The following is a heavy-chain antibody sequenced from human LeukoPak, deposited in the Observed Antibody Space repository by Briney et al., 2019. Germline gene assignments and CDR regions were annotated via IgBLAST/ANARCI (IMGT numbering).Heavy chain of an antibody. CDR1: AGSFSGYY. J-gene: IGHJ4*02. CDR2: INHSGST. CDR3: ASGLADGYNSRSYYFDY. D-gene: IGHD5-24*01. V-gene: IGHV4-34*01. Sequence: SETLSLTCAVYAGSFSGYYWTCIRQPPGKGLEWIGEINHSGSTNYNPSLKSRVTISVDTSKNQFSLNLSSVTAADTAVYYCASGLADGYNSRSYYFDYWGQGTLVTVSS.